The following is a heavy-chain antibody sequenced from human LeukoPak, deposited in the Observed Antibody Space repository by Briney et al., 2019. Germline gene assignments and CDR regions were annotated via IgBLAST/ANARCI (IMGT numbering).Heavy chain of an antibody. CDR2: IYTSGST. CDR1: GGSISSYY. D-gene: IGHD6-13*01. V-gene: IGHV4-4*07. Sequence: SETLSLTCTVSGGSISSYYWSWIRQPAGKGLEWIGCIYTSGSTNYNPSLKSRVTMSVDTSKNQFSLKLSSVTAADTAVYYCARELAAAGTTLPYYYYGTDVWGQGTTVTVSS. J-gene: IGHJ6*02. CDR3: ARELAAAGTTLPYYYYGTDV.